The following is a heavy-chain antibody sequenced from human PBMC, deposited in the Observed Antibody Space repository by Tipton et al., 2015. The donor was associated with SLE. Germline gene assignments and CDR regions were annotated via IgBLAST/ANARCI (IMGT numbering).Heavy chain of an antibody. CDR3: ARQGYSSSSDY. CDR1: GGSFSGCY. D-gene: IGHD6-6*01. V-gene: IGHV4-34*01. CDR2: INHSGST. J-gene: IGHJ4*02. Sequence: LRLSCAVYGGSFSGCYWSWIRQPPGKGLEWIGEINHSGSTNYNPSLKSRVTISVDTSKNQFSLKLSSVTAADTAVYYCARQGYSSSSDYWGQGTLVTVSS.